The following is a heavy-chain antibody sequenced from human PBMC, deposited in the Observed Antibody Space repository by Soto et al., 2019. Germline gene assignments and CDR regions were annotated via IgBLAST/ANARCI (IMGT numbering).Heavy chain of an antibody. CDR2: IVVGSGHT. J-gene: IGHJ4*02. CDR3: AADSRYCSGGNCEDY. Sequence: QMQLVQSGPEVKKPGTSVKVSCKASGFTFTSSAMQWVRQARGQRLAWIGWIVVGSGHTNYAQKFQERVTITRDMSTSTAYMELSSLRSEDTAVYYCAADSRYCSGGNCEDYWGQGTLVTVSS. CDR1: GFTFTSSA. D-gene: IGHD2-15*01. V-gene: IGHV1-58*02.